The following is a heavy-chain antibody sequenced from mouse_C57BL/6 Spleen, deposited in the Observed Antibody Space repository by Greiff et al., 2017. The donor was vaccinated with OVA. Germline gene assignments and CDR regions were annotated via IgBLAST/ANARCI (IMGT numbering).Heavy chain of an antibody. V-gene: IGHV1-18*01. CDR1: GYTFTDYN. Sequence: EVQLVESGPELVKPGASVKIPCKASGYTFTDYNMDWVKQSHGKSLEWIGDINPNNGGTIYNQKFKGKATLTVDKSSSTAYMELRSLTSEDTAVYYCARLAHGPYAMDYWGQGTSVTVSS. CDR2: INPNNGGT. J-gene: IGHJ4*01. CDR3: ARLAHGPYAMDY.